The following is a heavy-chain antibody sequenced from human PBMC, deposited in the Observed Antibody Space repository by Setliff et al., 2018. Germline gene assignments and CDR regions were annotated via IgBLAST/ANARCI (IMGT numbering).Heavy chain of an antibody. CDR3: ARVREQWLVAAPFDY. D-gene: IGHD6-19*01. J-gene: IGHJ4*02. V-gene: IGHV4-34*01. CDR2: INHSGST. CDR1: GGSFIGYY. Sequence: SETLSLTCAVSGGSFIGYYWSWIRQPPGKGLEWIGEINHSGSTNYNPSLKSRVTISVDTSKNQFSLKLSSVTAADTAVYYCARVREQWLVAAPFDYWGQGTLVTVSS.